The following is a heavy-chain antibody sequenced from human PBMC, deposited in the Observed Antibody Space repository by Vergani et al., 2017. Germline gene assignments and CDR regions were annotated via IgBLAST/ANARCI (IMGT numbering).Heavy chain of an antibody. Sequence: EVQLLESGGGLVQPGGSLRLSCAASGFTFSSYAMSWVRQAPGKGLEWVSRINSDGSSTSYADSVKGRFTISRDNAKNTLYLQMNSLRAEDTAVYYCAREGGYDFWSGYTSEFQRWGQGTLVTVSS. V-gene: IGHV3-74*01. CDR3: AREGGYDFWSGYTSEFQR. CDR2: INSDGSST. CDR1: GFTFSSYA. J-gene: IGHJ1*01. D-gene: IGHD3-3*01.